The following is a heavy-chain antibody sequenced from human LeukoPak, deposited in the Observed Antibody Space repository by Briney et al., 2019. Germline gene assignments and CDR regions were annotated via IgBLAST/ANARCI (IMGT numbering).Heavy chain of an antibody. V-gene: IGHV1-18*04. CDR2: ISAYNSNT. J-gene: IGHJ4*02. CDR3: ARGWEEFDY. CDR1: GYTFTGYY. D-gene: IGHD1-26*01. Sequence: ASVKVSCKASGYTFTGYYMHWVRQAPGQGLEWMGWISAYNSNTNYAQKLQGRVTMTTDTSTSTAYMELRSLRSDDTAVYYCARGWEEFDYWGQGTLVTVSS.